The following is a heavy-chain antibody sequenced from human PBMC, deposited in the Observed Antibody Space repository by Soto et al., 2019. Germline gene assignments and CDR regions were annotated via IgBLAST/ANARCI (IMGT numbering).Heavy chain of an antibody. J-gene: IGHJ4*02. CDR1: GYTFTSYG. D-gene: IGHD2-2*01. CDR2: ISAYNGNT. CDR3: ARAPCSSTSCYLGGGSY. V-gene: IGHV1-18*01. Sequence: VASVKVSCKASGYTFTSYGISWVRQAPGQGLEWMGWISAYNGNTNYAQKLQGRVTMTADTSTSTAYMELRSLRSDDTAVYYCARAPCSSTSCYLGGGSYWGQGTLVTVSS.